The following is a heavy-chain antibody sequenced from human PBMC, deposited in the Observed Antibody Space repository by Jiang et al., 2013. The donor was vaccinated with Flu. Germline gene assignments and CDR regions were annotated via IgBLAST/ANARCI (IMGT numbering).Heavy chain of an antibody. D-gene: IGHD3-10*01. CDR2: ISYDGSNK. Sequence: QLLESGGGVVQPGRSLRLSCAASGFTFSSYGMHWVRQAPGKGLEWAAVISYDGSNKYYADSVKGRFTISRDNSKNTLYLQMNSLRAEDTAVYYCAKEVRLSGRFGDPRSTYYFDYWGQGTLVTVSS. CDR1: GFTFSSYG. V-gene: IGHV3-30*18. J-gene: IGHJ4*02. CDR3: AKEVRLSGRFGDPRSTYYFDY.